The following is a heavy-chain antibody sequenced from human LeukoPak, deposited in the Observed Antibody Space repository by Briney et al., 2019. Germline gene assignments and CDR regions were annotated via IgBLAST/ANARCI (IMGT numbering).Heavy chain of an antibody. CDR3: ARDRDSSFDY. V-gene: IGHV4-61*01. J-gene: IGHJ4*02. CDR1: GGSVSSGSYY. D-gene: IGHD6-13*01. Sequence: SGTLSLTCTVSGGSVSSGSYYWSWIRQPPGKGLEWIGYIYYSGSTNYNPSLKSRVTISVDTSKNQFSLKLSSVTAADTAVYYCARDRDSSFDYWGQGTLVTVSS. CDR2: IYYSGST.